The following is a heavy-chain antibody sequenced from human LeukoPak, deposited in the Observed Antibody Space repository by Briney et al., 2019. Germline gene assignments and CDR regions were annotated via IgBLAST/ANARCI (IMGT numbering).Heavy chain of an antibody. CDR2: IFYDGSNK. V-gene: IGHV3-33*01. J-gene: IGHJ2*01. D-gene: IGHD1-26*01. CDR1: GFTFSSYG. CDR3: ARDLLYSGSYSWYFDL. Sequence: GGSLRLSCAASGFTFSSYGMHWVRQAPGKGLEWVALIFYDGSNKYYVDSVKGRFTISRDNSKNMLYLQMNSLRAEDTAVYYCARDLLYSGSYSWYFDLWGRGTPVTVSS.